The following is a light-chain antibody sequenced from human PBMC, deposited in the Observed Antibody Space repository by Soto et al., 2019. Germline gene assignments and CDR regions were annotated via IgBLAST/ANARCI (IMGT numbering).Light chain of an antibody. Sequence: QSVLTQPPSASGTPGQRVTISCSGSSSSIGSNSVNWYQQLPRTAPKVLIYTNNQRPSGVPDRFSGSKSGTSASLAISGLQSEDEADYYCAAWDDSLNVDVFGTGTKLTVL. J-gene: IGLJ1*01. V-gene: IGLV1-44*01. CDR2: TNN. CDR1: SSSIGSNS. CDR3: AAWDDSLNVDV.